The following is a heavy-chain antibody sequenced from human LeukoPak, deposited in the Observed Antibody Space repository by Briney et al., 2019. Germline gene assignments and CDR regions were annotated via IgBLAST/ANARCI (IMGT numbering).Heavy chain of an antibody. J-gene: IGHJ4*02. V-gene: IGHV3-7*01. D-gene: IGHD3-3*01. CDR1: GFTFSSYW. CDR3: SREGGFGEYYFDY. CDR2: IKQDGSEK. Sequence: GGSLRLSXAASGFTFSSYWMSWVRQAPGKGLEWVANIKQDGSEKYYVDSVKGRFTISRDNAKNSLYLQMNSLRAEDTAVYYCSREGGFGEYYFDYWGQGTLVTVSS.